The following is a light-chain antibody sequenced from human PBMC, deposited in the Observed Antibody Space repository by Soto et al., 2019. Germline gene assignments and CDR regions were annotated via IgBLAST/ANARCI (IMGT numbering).Light chain of an antibody. V-gene: IGLV2-8*01. J-gene: IGLJ2*01. CDR1: SSDVGGYNY. CDR3: SSYAGSNNLV. Sequence: QSALTQPPSASGSPGQSVTISCTGTSSDVGGYNYVSWYQQHPGKAPKLMIYEVSKRPSGVPDRFSGSKSGNTASLTVSGLQAEYEADYYSSSYAGSNNLVFGGGTKVTVL. CDR2: EVS.